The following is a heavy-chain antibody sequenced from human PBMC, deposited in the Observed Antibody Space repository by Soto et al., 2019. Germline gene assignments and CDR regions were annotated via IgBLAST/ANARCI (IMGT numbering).Heavy chain of an antibody. CDR3: ARMESFGSLNWFDP. Sequence: GASVKVSCKASGYTFITYGVSWVRQATGQGLEWMGWMNPGSGDTGYAQKFQGRVTMTRDISIATAYMELNSLTSEDTAIYYCARMESFGSLNWFDPWGQGTLVTVS. J-gene: IGHJ5*02. CDR1: GYTFITYG. CDR2: MNPGSGDT. V-gene: IGHV1-8*01. D-gene: IGHD5-18*01.